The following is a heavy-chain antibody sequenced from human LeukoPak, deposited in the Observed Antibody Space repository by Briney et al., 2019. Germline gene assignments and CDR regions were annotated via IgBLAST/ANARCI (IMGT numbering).Heavy chain of an antibody. D-gene: IGHD3-10*01. CDR3: ARGPLWFGGENAFDI. J-gene: IGHJ3*02. CDR1: GGSISSYY. V-gene: IGHV4-4*07. CDR2: IYTSGST. Sequence: ASETLSLTCTVSGGSISSYYWSWIRQPAGKGLEWIGRIYTSGSTNYNPSLKSRVTMSVDTSKNQFSLKLSSVTATDTAVYYCARGPLWFGGENAFDIWGQGTMVTVSS.